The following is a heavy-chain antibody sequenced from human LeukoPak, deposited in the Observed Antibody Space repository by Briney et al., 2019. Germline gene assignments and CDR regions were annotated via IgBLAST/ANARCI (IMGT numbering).Heavy chain of an antibody. Sequence: GGSLRLSCAASGFTVSSNYMSWVRQAPGKGLEWVSVIYSGGSTYYADSVKGRFTISRDNSRNTLYLQMNSLRAEDTAVYYCARGGDGYNLYGSWGQGTLVTVSS. CDR3: ARGGDGYNLYGS. D-gene: IGHD5-24*01. CDR1: GFTVSSNY. J-gene: IGHJ5*02. V-gene: IGHV3-53*01. CDR2: IYSGGST.